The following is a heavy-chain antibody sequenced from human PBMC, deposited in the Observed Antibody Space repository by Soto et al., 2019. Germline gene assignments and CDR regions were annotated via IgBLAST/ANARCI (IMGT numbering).Heavy chain of an antibody. CDR1: GGSISSHY. J-gene: IGHJ5*02. Sequence: SETLSLTCAVSGGSISSHYWNWVRQTPGKGLEWIGCIYFTGSTIYNPSLKSRVTMSVDTSKNQFSLRLSSVTAADTAVYYCVRGGIAGHWFDPWGQGILVTVSS. D-gene: IGHD2-15*01. CDR3: VRGGIAGHWFDP. V-gene: IGHV4-59*11. CDR2: IYFTGST.